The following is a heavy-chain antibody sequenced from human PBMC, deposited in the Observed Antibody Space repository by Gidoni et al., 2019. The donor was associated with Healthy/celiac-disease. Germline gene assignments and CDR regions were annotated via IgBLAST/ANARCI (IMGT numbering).Heavy chain of an antibody. D-gene: IGHD6-13*01. V-gene: IGHV4-39*07. J-gene: IGHJ4*02. CDR2: IYYSGST. CDR3: AREESPVLAAAGPYLDY. Sequence: QLQLQESGPGLVTPSETLSLTCTVSGGSISSSSYYWGWIRQPPGKGLEWIGSIYYSGSTYYNPSLKSRVTISVDTSKNQFSLKLSSVTAADTAVYYCAREESPVLAAAGPYLDYWGQGTLVTVSS. CDR1: GGSISSSSYY.